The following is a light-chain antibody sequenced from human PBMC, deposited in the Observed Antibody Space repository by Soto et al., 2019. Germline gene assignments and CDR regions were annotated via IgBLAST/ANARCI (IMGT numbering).Light chain of an antibody. CDR2: GAS. V-gene: IGKV3-20*01. J-gene: IGKJ3*01. CDR1: QSVSSNN. CDR3: QQYGRSPFT. Sequence: EIVLTQSPATLSLSPVEIASLSCRPSQSVSSNNLAWYQQRPGQAPRVVIYGASTRATGIPERFSGSGSGTDFTLTISRLEPEDFAVYYCQQYGRSPFTFGPGTKVDL.